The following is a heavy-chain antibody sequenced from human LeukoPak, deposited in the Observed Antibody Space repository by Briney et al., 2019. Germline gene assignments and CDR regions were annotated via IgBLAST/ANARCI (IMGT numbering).Heavy chain of an antibody. CDR2: IYYIGST. CDR3: ARAGVYSYGHEDY. V-gene: IGHV4-59*01. Sequence: PSETLSLTCTVSGGSISSYYWSWIRQPPGKGLEWIGYIYYIGSTNYNPSLKSRVTISVDMSKNQFSLKLSSVTAADTAVYYCARAGVYSYGHEDYWGQGTLVTVSS. J-gene: IGHJ4*02. CDR1: GGSISSYY. D-gene: IGHD5-18*01.